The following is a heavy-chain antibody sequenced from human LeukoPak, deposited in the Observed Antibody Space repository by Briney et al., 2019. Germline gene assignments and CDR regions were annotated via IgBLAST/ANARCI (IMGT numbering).Heavy chain of an antibody. CDR1: GGSISSYF. J-gene: IGHJ4*02. CDR3: ARAPSGCGGTCPSDH. D-gene: IGHD2-15*01. CDR2: IHDNGDS. V-gene: IGHV4-4*07. Sequence: SETLSLTCTVPGGSISSYFWSWIRQPAGKGLEWIGRIHDNGDSNHNPSLKSRVTMSLDTSRNQVSLKLASVTAADTAVYYGARAPSGCGGTCPSDHWGPGTQVTVSS.